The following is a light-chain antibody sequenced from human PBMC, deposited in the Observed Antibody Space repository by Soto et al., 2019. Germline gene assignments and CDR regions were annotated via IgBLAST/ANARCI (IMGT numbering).Light chain of an antibody. CDR1: SSDVGAYNY. J-gene: IGLJ3*02. CDR2: EVS. CDR3: SSYTSGSTWV. V-gene: IGLV2-14*01. Sequence: QSALTQPASVPGSPGQSITISCTGTSSDVGAYNYVSWYQQHPGKAPKLMIYEVSNRPSGVSNRFSGSKSGNTASLTISGLQAEDEGDYYCSSYTSGSTWVFGGGTKLTVL.